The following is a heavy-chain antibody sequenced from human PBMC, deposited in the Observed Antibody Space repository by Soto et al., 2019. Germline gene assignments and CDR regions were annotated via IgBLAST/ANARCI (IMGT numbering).Heavy chain of an antibody. V-gene: IGHV3-15*07. D-gene: IGHD2-2*01. CDR1: GFTFSNAW. CDR3: TTDLTVPAAVYYYYGMDV. J-gene: IGHJ6*02. Sequence: GGSLRLSCAASGFTFSNAWMNWVRQAPGKGLEWVGRIKSKTDGGTTDYAAPVKGRFTISRDDSKNTLYLQMNSLKTEDTAVYYCTTDLTVPAAVYYYYGMDVWGQGTTVTVSS. CDR2: IKSKTDGGTT.